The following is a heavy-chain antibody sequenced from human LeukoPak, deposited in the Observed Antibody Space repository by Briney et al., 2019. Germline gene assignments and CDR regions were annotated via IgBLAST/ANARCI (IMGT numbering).Heavy chain of an antibody. CDR2: ISSSSSYI. CDR3: ARVYYYDSGGYPGILDY. Sequence: GGSLRLSCATSGFTFSSYSMNWVRQAPGKGLEWVSSISSSSSYIYYADSVKGRFTISRDNAKNSLYLQMSSLRAEDTAVYYCARVYYYDSGGYPGILDYWGQGTLVTVSS. V-gene: IGHV3-21*01. CDR1: GFTFSSYS. J-gene: IGHJ4*02. D-gene: IGHD3-22*01.